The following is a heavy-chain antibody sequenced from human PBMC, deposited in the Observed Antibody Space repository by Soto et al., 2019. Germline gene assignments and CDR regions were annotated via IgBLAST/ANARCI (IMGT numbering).Heavy chain of an antibody. CDR1: GFTFSDYY. V-gene: IGHV3-11*06. CDR3: ARFATYYYDSSGYAELGYYFDY. Sequence: GGSLRLSCAASGFTFSDYYMSWIRQAPGKGLEWVSYSSSSSSYTNYADSVKGRFTISRDNAKNSLYLQMNSLRAEDTAVYYCARFATYYYDSSGYAELGYYFDYWGQGTLVTVSS. CDR2: SSSSSSYT. D-gene: IGHD3-22*01. J-gene: IGHJ4*02.